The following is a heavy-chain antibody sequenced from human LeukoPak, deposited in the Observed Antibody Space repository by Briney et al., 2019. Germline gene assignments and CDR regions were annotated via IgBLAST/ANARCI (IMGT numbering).Heavy chain of an antibody. V-gene: IGHV7-4-1*02. J-gene: IGHJ4*02. Sequence: ASVKVSCKASGYTFTSYAMNWVRQAPGQGLEWMGWINTNTENPTYAQGFTGRFVFSLDTSVSTAYLQISSLKAEDTAVHYCARAPLWFGELSSLDYWGQGTLVTVSS. CDR1: GYTFTSYA. CDR3: ARAPLWFGELSSLDY. D-gene: IGHD3-10*01. CDR2: INTNTENP.